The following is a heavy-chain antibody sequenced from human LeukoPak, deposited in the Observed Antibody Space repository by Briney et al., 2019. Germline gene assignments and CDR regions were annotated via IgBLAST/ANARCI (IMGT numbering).Heavy chain of an antibody. J-gene: IGHJ4*02. CDR2: IASDGSST. CDR3: ARGRPHGNDY. D-gene: IGHD4-23*01. V-gene: IGHV3-74*01. Sequence: GGSLRLSCAASGFTFSSYWMNWVRQAPGKGLVWVSRIASDGSSTTYVDSVKGRFSISRDNAKNTLYLQMNSLRVEDTAVYYCARGRPHGNDYWGQGTLVTVSS. CDR1: GFTFSSYW.